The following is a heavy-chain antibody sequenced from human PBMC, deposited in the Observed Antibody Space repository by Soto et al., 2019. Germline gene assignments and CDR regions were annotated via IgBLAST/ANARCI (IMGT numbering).Heavy chain of an antibody. J-gene: IGHJ4*02. Sequence: QVQLQESGPGLVKPSQTLSLTCTVSGRSISSVNYYWSWIRQPPGKGLEWIGYIYYSGSTYYNPSLKSRFTISVDTPINQFTLKLSSVTAADTAVYYCARYGSGECNRGSCYSPFDYWGQGTLVTVSS. V-gene: IGHV4-30-4*01. CDR2: IYYSGST. CDR3: ARYGSGECNRGSCYSPFDY. CDR1: GRSISSVNYY. D-gene: IGHD2-15*01.